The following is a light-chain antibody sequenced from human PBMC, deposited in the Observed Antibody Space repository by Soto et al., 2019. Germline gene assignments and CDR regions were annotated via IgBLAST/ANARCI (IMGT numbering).Light chain of an antibody. CDR2: DAS. CDR1: QSIGSR. J-gene: IGKJ4*01. CDR3: QQYNSYSPLS. V-gene: IGKV1-5*01. Sequence: DVQMTQSPSTLSASVGDRVAITCRASQSIGSRLAWYQQKPGKAPKLLIYDASRLESGVPSRFSGSGSGTAFILIISSLQPDDFASYYCQQYNSYSPLSFGGGTKVDNK.